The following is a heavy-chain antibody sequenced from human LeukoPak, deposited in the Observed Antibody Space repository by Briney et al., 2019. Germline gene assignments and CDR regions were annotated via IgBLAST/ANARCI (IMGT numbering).Heavy chain of an antibody. D-gene: IGHD2-2*02. CDR2: ISGSGAST. J-gene: IGHJ4*02. CDR1: GFTFSSYA. CDR3: ARCSSTSCYTFDY. V-gene: IGHV3-23*01. Sequence: GGSLRLSCAASGFTFSSYAMSWVRQAPGKGLEWVSAISGSGASTYYADSVKGRFTISRDNSKSTLYLQMNSLRAEDTAVYYCARCSSTSCYTFDYWGQGTLVTVSS.